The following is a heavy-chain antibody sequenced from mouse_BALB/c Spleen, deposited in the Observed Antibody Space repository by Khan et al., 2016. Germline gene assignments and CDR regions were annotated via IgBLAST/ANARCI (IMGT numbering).Heavy chain of an antibody. V-gene: IGHV1-20*02. CDR3: TSDGYDFDY. CDR2: INPKNGDT. D-gene: IGHD2-3*01. Sequence: EVELVESGPELVKPGASVKISCKASGYSFTDYFMNWVMQSHGKSLEWIGRINPKNGDTLYHPKFKGKATLTVDNSSSTAHIELRSLASEDSAVYYCTSDGYDFDYWGQGTTLTVSS. CDR1: GYSFTDYF. J-gene: IGHJ2*01.